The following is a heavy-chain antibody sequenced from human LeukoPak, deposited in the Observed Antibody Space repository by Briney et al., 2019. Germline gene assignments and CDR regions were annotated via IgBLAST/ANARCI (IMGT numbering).Heavy chain of an antibody. D-gene: IGHD6-19*01. CDR3: ARAGWYGYFDY. J-gene: IGHJ4*02. CDR1: GFTFSSYE. CDR2: ISSSGSTI. Sequence: GGSLRLSCAASGFTFSSYEMNWVRQAPGKGLEWVSYISSSGSTIYYADSVKGRFTISRDNAKNSLYLQMNSLRAEDTAVYYCARAGWYGYFDYWGQGTLVTVSS. V-gene: IGHV3-48*03.